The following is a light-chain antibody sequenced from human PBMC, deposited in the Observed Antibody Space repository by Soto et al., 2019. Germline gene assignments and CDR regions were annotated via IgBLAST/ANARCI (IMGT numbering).Light chain of an antibody. J-gene: IGKJ4*01. CDR3: QQYNSYSLT. V-gene: IGKV1-5*01. Sequence: DISMTQSPSTLSASVGDRVTITCRASQIISTWLAWDQQKPGKAPKLLIYDGSRLETGVPSRFSGSGSGTEFTLTISSLQPDDFATYYCQQYNSYSLTFGGGTQVEIK. CDR2: DGS. CDR1: QIISTW.